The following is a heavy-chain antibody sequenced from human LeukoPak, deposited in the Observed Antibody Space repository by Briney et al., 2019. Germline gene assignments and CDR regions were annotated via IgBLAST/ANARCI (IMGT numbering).Heavy chain of an antibody. V-gene: IGHV4-4*02. CDR1: GVSISSNLW. Sequence: SETLSLTCAVSGVSISSNLWWTWVRQPPGKGLEWIAEIHHSGSINYNPSLKSRVTISVDKAKNQFSLNLNSVTAADTAVYYCARDLFWTGFYYFDFWGQGTLVTVSS. CDR3: ARDLFWTGFYYFDF. CDR2: IHHSGSI. J-gene: IGHJ4*02. D-gene: IGHD3/OR15-3a*01.